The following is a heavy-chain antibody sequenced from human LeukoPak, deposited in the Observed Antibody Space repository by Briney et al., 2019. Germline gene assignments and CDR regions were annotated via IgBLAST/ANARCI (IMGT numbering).Heavy chain of an antibody. V-gene: IGHV1-2*02. CDR2: INPNNGGT. Sequence: ASVKVSCKASGYTFTGYYIHWVRQAPGQGLEWMGWINPNNGGTKFAQNFQGRVTMTRDTSIGTVYMELSRLRSDDTAVCYCARDQGDDYYFDYWGQGTLVTVSS. CDR3: ARDQGDDYYFDY. D-gene: IGHD5-24*01. J-gene: IGHJ4*02. CDR1: GYTFTGYY.